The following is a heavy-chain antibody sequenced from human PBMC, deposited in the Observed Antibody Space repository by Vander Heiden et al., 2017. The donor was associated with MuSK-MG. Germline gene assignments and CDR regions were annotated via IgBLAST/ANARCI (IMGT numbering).Heavy chain of an antibody. CDR2: ISSSSCSL. Sequence: EVQLVESGGGLVQPGGSLRLSCAASGCTFSSYSMNWVRPAPGKGLEWVSYISSSSCSLYYADPVKARFTISSHNAKHYRHLQMNSLSAGGRCVVYCAIAMEHGWFD. CDR3: AIAMEHGWFD. D-gene: IGHD1-26*01. V-gene: IGHV3-48*04. J-gene: IGHJ3*01. CDR1: GCTFSSYS.